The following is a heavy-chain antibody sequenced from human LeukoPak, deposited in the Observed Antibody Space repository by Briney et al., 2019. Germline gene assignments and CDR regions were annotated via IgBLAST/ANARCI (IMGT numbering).Heavy chain of an antibody. Sequence: GGSLRLSCAASGFTFSSYAMSWVRQAPGKGLKWVSTINDNGDGTYYADSVKGRFTISRDNSYNTVSLQMNSLRDEDTGVYYCAKGLRTGVGPYMGYHYYMDVXGK. J-gene: IGHJ6*03. D-gene: IGHD3-16*01. V-gene: IGHV3-23*01. CDR3: AKGLRTGVGPYMGYHYYMDV. CDR2: INDNGDGT. CDR1: GFTFSSYA.